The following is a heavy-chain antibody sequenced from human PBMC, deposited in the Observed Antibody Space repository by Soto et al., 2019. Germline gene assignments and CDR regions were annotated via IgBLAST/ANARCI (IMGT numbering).Heavy chain of an antibody. D-gene: IGHD6-6*01. J-gene: IGHJ6*02. Sequence: QVQLQESGPGLVRSSQTLSLTCTVSGGSISNGGYYWTWIRQLPGKGLEWIGYVYYRGGAYYTPSLQSRVTISLDTSKTQFSMRLKSVTAADTAVYYCARGGTEHISSHKFDFDVWGQGTTVTVSS. CDR2: VYYRGGA. CDR1: GGSISNGGYY. V-gene: IGHV4-31*03. CDR3: ARGGTEHISSHKFDFDV.